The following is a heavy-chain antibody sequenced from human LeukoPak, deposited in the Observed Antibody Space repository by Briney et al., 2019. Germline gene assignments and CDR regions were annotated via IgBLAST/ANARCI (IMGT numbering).Heavy chain of an antibody. Sequence: PSETLSLTCTVSGGSLSSYYWSWIRQPAGKGLEWIGRIYTSESPTYKPSLKSRVTMSLDTSKNQFSLKLSSVTAADTAVYYCARVSSSWYKDWYFDLWGRGTLVTVSS. J-gene: IGHJ2*01. CDR1: GGSLSSYY. CDR2: IYTSESP. V-gene: IGHV4-4*07. D-gene: IGHD6-13*01. CDR3: ARVSSSWYKDWYFDL.